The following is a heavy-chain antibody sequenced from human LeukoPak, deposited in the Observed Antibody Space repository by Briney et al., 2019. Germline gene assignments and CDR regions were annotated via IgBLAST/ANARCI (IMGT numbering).Heavy chain of an antibody. V-gene: IGHV2-5*02. Sequence: SGPTLVNPTQTLTLTCTFSGFSLSTSGVGVGWIRQPPVKALEWLALIYWDDDKRYSPSLKGRLTITKDTSKNQVVLTMTNMDPVDTATYYCAHIGLWDDYFDYWGQGTLVTVSS. D-gene: IGHD3-16*01. CDR3: AHIGLWDDYFDY. CDR2: IYWDDDK. CDR1: GFSLSTSGVG. J-gene: IGHJ4*02.